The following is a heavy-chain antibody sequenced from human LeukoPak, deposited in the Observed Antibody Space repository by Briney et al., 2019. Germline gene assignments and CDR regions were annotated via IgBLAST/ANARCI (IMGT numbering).Heavy chain of an antibody. CDR1: GFTFSSYG. D-gene: IGHD3-9*01. Sequence: GRSLRLSCAASGFTFSSYGMHWVRQAPGKGLEWVAVISYDGSNKYYADSVKGRFTISRDNSKNTLYLQMNSLRAEDTAVYYCAKDERYFDWLLSDYYYYYGMDVWGKGTTVTVSS. CDR3: AKDERYFDWLLSDYYYYYGMDV. J-gene: IGHJ6*04. V-gene: IGHV3-30*18. CDR2: ISYDGSNK.